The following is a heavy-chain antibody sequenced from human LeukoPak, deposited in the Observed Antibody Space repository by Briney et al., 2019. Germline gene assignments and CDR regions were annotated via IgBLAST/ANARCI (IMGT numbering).Heavy chain of an antibody. V-gene: IGHV3-23*01. CDR2: ISGSGGST. CDR1: GFTFSSYA. D-gene: IGHD5-12*01. CDR3: AKEYSGYDRYFDY. Sequence: HPGGSLRLSCAASGFTFSSYAMSWVRQAPGKGLEWVSAISGSGGSTYYADSVKGRFTISRDNSQNTLYLQMNSLRAEDTAVYYCAKEYSGYDRYFDYWGQGTLVTVSS. J-gene: IGHJ4*02.